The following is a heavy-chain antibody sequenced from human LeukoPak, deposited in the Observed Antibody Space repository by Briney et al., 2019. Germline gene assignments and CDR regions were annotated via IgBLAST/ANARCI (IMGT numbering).Heavy chain of an antibody. CDR2: IYPGDSDT. J-gene: IGHJ3*02. CDR1: GDSFTNYW. Sequence: GESLKISCKGSGDSFTNYWIGWVRQMPGEGLEWMGIIYPGDSDTRYSPAFQGQVTISADKSISTAYLQWSSLKASDTAMYYCASLTLRGGFDIWGQGTMVTVSS. V-gene: IGHV5-51*01. CDR3: ASLTLRGGFDI. D-gene: IGHD1-14*01.